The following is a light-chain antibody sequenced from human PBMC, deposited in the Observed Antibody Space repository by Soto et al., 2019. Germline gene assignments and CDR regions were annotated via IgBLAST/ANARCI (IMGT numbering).Light chain of an antibody. J-gene: IGKJ2*01. V-gene: IGKV3-11*01. CDR1: QSVSSY. CDR2: DAS. CDR3: QQSHNYMYT. Sequence: EIVLTQSPATLSLSPGERATLSCRASQSVSSYLAWYQQKPGQAPRLLIYDASNRATGIPARFSGSGSGTDFTLTISSLEPEDFAIYYCQQSHNYMYTFGQGTKLEIK.